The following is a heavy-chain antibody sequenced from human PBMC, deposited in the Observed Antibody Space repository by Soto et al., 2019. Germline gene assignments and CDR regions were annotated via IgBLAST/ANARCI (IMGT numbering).Heavy chain of an antibody. D-gene: IGHD4-4*01. V-gene: IGHV3-73*01. CDR1: GFTFSGSA. CDR2: IRSKANSYAT. Sequence: GGSLRLSCAASGFTFSGSAMHWVRQASGKGLEWVGRIRSKANSYATAYAASVKGRFTISRDDSKNTAYLQMNSLKTEDTAVYYCCYDYSNLDYFDYWGQGTLVTVSS. CDR3: CYDYSNLDYFDY. J-gene: IGHJ4*02.